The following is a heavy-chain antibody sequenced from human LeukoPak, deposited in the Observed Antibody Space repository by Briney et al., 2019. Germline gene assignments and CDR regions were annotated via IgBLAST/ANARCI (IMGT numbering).Heavy chain of an antibody. CDR1: GFXFSSYG. V-gene: IGHV3-30*18. Sequence: GRSLRLSCAASGFXFSSYGMHWVRQAPGKGLEWVAVISYDGSNKYYADSVKGRFTISRDNSKNTLYLQMNSLRAEDTAVYYCAKDRNFDYWGQGTLVTVSS. CDR2: ISYDGSNK. CDR3: AKDRNFDY. J-gene: IGHJ4*02.